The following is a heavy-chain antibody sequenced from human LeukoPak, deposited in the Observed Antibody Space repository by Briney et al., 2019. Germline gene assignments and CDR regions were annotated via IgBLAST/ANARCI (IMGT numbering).Heavy chain of an antibody. D-gene: IGHD6-19*01. CDR3: ASNRSQTSGFED. CDR2: ISGGDGTT. Sequence: GGSLRLSCAASGFTFSSYAMTWVRQAPGKGLEWLSGISGGDGTTDYADSVKGRFTISRDNSKKTLYLQMNSLRVEDTAVYYCASNRSQTSGFEDWGQGTLVTVSS. V-gene: IGHV3-23*01. CDR1: GFTFSSYA. J-gene: IGHJ4*02.